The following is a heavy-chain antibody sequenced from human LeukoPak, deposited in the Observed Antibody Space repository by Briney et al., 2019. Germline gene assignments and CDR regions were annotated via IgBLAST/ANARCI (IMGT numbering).Heavy chain of an antibody. D-gene: IGHD2-21*02. CDR2: IHYSGST. Sequence: SETLSLTCTVSGDSISRGGYYWSWVRQHPGKGLEWIGYIHYSGSTFYISSLKSRVTISLDTSKNQFSLKLSSVTAADTAVYYCARERNCGGDCYSSWFDLWGQGTLVTVSS. CDR1: GDSISRGGYY. V-gene: IGHV4-31*03. CDR3: ARERNCGGDCYSSWFDL. J-gene: IGHJ5*02.